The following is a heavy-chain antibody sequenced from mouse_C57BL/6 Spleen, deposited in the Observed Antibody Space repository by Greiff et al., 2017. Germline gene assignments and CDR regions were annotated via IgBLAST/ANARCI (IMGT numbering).Heavy chain of an antibody. CDR1: GYTFTSYW. D-gene: IGHD3-1*01. Sequence: QVQLQQPGAELVKPGASVKLSCKASGYTFTSYWMHWVKQRPGQGLEWIGMIYPCSGSTNYNEKFKGKATLTVAKSSSTAYMQLSSLPSEDYAVECWARAGVDCFDYWGQGTTLTVSS. V-gene: IGHV1-64*01. CDR3: ARAGVDCFDY. CDR2: IYPCSGST. J-gene: IGHJ2*01.